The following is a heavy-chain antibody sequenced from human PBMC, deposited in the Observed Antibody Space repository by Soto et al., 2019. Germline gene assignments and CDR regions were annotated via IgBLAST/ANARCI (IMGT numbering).Heavy chain of an antibody. CDR3: ARSSLGGTAGDPFDI. D-gene: IGHD1-26*01. V-gene: IGHV1-45*02. CDR1: GYTFTYRF. J-gene: IGHJ3*02. Sequence: SVKVSCKTSGYTFTYRFLHWVRQAPGQALQWMGRITPFRGETIYAQKFQDRVTLTRDRSMTTAYMELSSLRPDDTAMYYCARSSLGGTAGDPFDIWGQGTMVTVSS. CDR2: ITPFRGET.